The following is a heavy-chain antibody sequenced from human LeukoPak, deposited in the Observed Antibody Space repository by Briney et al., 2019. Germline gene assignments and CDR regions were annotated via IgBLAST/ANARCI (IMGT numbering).Heavy chain of an antibody. D-gene: IGHD5-12*01. V-gene: IGHV4-59*01. CDR2: IYYSGST. CDR3: ARSSVYSGYDWGYYYYGMDV. Sequence: SETLSLTCTVSGGSLSSYYWSWIRQPPGKGLEWIGYIYYSGSTNYNPSLKSRVTKSVDTSKNQFSLKLSSVTAADTAVYYCARSSVYSGYDWGYYYYGMDVWGQGTTVTVSS. J-gene: IGHJ6*02. CDR1: GGSLSSYY.